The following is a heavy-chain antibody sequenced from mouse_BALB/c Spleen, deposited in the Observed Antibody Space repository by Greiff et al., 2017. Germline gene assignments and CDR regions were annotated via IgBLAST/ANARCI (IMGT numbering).Heavy chain of an antibody. CDR1: GYSITSGYY. D-gene: IGHD2-14*01. Sequence: EVQVVESGPGLVKPSQSLSLTCSVTGYSITSGYYWNWIRQFPGNKLEWMGYISYDGSNNYNPSLKNRISITRDTSKNQFFLKLNSVTTEDTATYYCARGGEVRRYYFDYWGQGTTLTVSS. J-gene: IGHJ2*01. V-gene: IGHV3-6*02. CDR3: ARGGEVRRYYFDY. CDR2: ISYDGSN.